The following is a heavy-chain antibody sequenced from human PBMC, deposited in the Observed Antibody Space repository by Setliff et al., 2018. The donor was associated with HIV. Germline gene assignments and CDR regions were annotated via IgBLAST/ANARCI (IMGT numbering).Heavy chain of an antibody. CDR2: LYFSGRA. J-gene: IGHJ4*02. Sequence: SETLSLTCTVSGGSISSSSYYWGWIRQPPGKGLEWVGSLYFSGRAYYNPSLKSRVTVSVDASKNQFSLKLSSVTAADTSVYYCATYSSSWPDYWGQGTLVT. D-gene: IGHD6-13*01. V-gene: IGHV4-39*01. CDR3: ATYSSSWPDY. CDR1: GGSISSSSYY.